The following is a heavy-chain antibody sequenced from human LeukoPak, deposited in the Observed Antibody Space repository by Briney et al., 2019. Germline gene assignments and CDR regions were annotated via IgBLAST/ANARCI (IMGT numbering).Heavy chain of an antibody. Sequence: ASVKVSCKASGGTFSSYAISWVRQAPGQGLEWMGRINPNSGGTNYAQKFQGRVTMTRDTSISTAYMELSRLRSDDTAVYYCARGRIVVVPAAPTYGMDVWGQGTTVTVSS. CDR1: GGTFSSYA. CDR2: INPNSGGT. J-gene: IGHJ6*02. CDR3: ARGRIVVVPAAPTYGMDV. D-gene: IGHD2-2*01. V-gene: IGHV1-2*06.